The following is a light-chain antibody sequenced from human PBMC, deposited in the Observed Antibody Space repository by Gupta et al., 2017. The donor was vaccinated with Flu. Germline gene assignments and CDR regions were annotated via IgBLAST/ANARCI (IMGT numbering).Light chain of an antibody. CDR1: QSVSTY. V-gene: IGKV3-11*01. CDR2: DAS. Sequence: EIELTQSPATLSLSPGERATLSCRASQSVSTYLAWYQKKPGQAPRLLIYDASNRATGIPARFSGSGSGTKFTLTISSLEPEDFAVYYCQKRSNWPPYTFGQGTRLEIK. CDR3: QKRSNWPPYT. J-gene: IGKJ2*01.